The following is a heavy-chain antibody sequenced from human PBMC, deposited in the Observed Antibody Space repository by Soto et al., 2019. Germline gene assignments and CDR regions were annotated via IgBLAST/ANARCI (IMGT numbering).Heavy chain of an antibody. CDR3: ARETRYYYDSSGFDY. V-gene: IGHV3-30-3*01. CDR2: ISYDGSNK. D-gene: IGHD3-22*01. CDR1: GFTFSSYA. Sequence: PGGSLRLSCAASGFTFSSYAMHWVRQAPGKGLEWVAVISYDGSNKYYADSVKGRFTISRDNSKNTLYLQMNSLRAEDTAVYYCARETRYYYDSSGFDYWGQGTLVTVSS. J-gene: IGHJ4*02.